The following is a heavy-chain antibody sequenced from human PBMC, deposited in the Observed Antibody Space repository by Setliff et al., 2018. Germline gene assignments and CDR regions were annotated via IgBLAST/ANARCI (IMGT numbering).Heavy chain of an antibody. CDR2: INNYNFNT. CDR1: GFTFTDYG. V-gene: IGHV1-18*01. CDR3: ARINFYVSSGYYYAPEL. Sequence: ASVKVSCKSSGFTFTDYGITWVRQVPGQGLEWMGWINNYNFNTQYAQKFQGRATVTTDTSTITAYMELRSLRADDTAVYYCARINFYVSSGYYYAPELWGQGTTVTVSS. D-gene: IGHD3-22*01. J-gene: IGHJ4*02.